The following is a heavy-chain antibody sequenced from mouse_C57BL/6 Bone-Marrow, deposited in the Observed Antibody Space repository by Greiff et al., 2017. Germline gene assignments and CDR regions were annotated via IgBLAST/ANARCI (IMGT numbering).Heavy chain of an antibody. CDR3: ARSDGYPWFAY. V-gene: IGHV1-82*01. Sequence: QVTLKVSGPELVKPGASVKISCKASGYAFSSSWMNWVKQRPGKGLEWIGRIYPGDGDTNYNGKFKGKATLTADKSSSTAYMQLSSLTSEDSAVYFCARSDGYPWFAYWGQGTLVTVSA. CDR2: IYPGDGDT. D-gene: IGHD2-3*01. J-gene: IGHJ3*01. CDR1: GYAFSSSW.